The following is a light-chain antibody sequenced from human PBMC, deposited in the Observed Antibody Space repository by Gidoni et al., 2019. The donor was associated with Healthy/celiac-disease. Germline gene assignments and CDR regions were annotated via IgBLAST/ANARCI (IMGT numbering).Light chain of an antibody. J-gene: IGLJ1*01. CDR2: RNN. CDR3: AAWDDSLSGPEV. CDR1: SSNTGSNY. Sequence: QSVLTQPPSASGTPGQRVTVSCSGSSSNTGSNYVYWYQQLPGTAPKLLIYRNNQRPSGVPDRFSGSKSGTSASLAISGLRSEDEADYYCAAWDDSLSGPEVFGTGTKVTVL. V-gene: IGLV1-47*01.